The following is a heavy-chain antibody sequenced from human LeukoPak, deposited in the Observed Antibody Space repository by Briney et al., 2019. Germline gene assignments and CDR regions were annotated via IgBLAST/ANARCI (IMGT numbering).Heavy chain of an antibody. CDR1: GYTFSSYS. CDR2: ISSSSSYI. V-gene: IGHV3-21*01. CDR3: ARDLNPYGSSWLDYYYYGMDV. Sequence: GGSLRLSCAASGYTFSSYSMNWVRQAPGKGLEWVSSISSSSSYIYYADSVKGRFTISRDNAKNSLYLQMNSLRAEDTAVYYCARDLNPYGSSWLDYYYYGMDVWGQGTTVTVSS. D-gene: IGHD6-13*01. J-gene: IGHJ6*02.